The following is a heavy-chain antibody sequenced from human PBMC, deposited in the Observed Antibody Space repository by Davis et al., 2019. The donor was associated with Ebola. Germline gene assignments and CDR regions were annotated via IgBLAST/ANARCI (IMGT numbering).Heavy chain of an antibody. CDR2: MNPNSGNT. V-gene: IGHV1-8*01. CDR1: GYTFTRYD. D-gene: IGHD3-10*01. J-gene: IGHJ4*02. CDR3: ARVTGGYYYFDN. Sequence: AASVKVSCNASGYTFTRYDINWVRQATGQGLEWMGWMNPNSGNTGYAQKFQGRVTMTRNTSISTAYMELSSLRSEDTAVYYCARVTGGYYYFDNWGQGTLVTVSS.